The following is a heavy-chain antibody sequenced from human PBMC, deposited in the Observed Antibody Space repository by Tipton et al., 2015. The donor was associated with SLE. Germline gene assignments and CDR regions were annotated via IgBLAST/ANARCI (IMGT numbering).Heavy chain of an antibody. J-gene: IGHJ4*02. Sequence: TLSLTCTVSGGSISSSSYYWGWIRQPPGKGLEWIGSIYYSGSTFNNPSLESRITISVDTSKNRFSLKLSSVTAADTAVYYCASHGSDFWSDFHRFDNWGQGSLVTVSS. CDR1: GGSISSSSYY. CDR3: ASHGSDFWSDFHRFDN. CDR2: IYYSGST. D-gene: IGHD3-3*01. V-gene: IGHV4-39*02.